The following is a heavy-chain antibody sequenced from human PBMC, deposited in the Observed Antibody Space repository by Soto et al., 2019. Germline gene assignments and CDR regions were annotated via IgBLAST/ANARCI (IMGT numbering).Heavy chain of an antibody. CDR1: GFTFSRYW. V-gene: IGHV3-7*03. CDR2: IKQAGSEK. CDR3: AKGPPFNY. Sequence: EVQLVESGGGLVQPGGSLRLSCAASGFTFSRYWMSWVRQAPRKGLECVANIKQAGSEKYYVDSVKGRFTISRDNATNSVYLQMNRLRAEDTAVYYCAKGPPFNYWGQGTLVTVSS. J-gene: IGHJ4*02.